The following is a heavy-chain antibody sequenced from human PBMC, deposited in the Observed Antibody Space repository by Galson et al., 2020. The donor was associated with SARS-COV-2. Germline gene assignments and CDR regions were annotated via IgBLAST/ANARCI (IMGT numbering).Heavy chain of an antibody. D-gene: IGHD1-26*01. CDR1: GYIFTKYL. V-gene: IGHV5-51*01. Sequence: GESLKISCKGSGYIFTKYLIGWLRQKPGKGLEWIGINYPGDCDTRYNPSFQGHVTITADKATNTAYLQWSSLKTSGTAMYYCGRTDLLSQWGCDPWGQGTLVTVSS. J-gene: IGHJ5*02. CDR3: GRTDLLSQWGCDP. CDR2: NYPGDCDT.